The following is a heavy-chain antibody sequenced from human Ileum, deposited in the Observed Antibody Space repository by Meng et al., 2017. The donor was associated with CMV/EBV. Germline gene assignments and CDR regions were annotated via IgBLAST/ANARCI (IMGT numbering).Heavy chain of an antibody. J-gene: IGHJ4*02. CDR2: ISGDGTST. D-gene: IGHD2-15*01. Sequence: FPFSRFGMYGVPQAPGKGLVCISRISGDGTSTTYADSVKGRFTISRDNAKNTVYLQANSLRAEDTAVYYCGRVHRDCSGDNCHLIDYWGQGSLVTVSS. CDR3: GRVHRDCSGDNCHLIDY. V-gene: IGHV3-74*01. CDR1: FPFSRFG.